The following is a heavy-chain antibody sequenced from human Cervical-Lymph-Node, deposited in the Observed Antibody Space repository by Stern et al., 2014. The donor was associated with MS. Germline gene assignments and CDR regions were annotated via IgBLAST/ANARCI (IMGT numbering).Heavy chain of an antibody. J-gene: IGHJ4*02. CDR2: IYYSGTT. V-gene: IGHV4-31*03. CDR3: ARGRPGTTRTYVGGFDF. Sequence: QLQLQESGPGLVKPSETLSLTCSVSGDTITTGGYYWSWIRQHPGKGLEWIGDIYYSGTTYSNPSLESRVTVSVDTSKNQFSLRLTSVTAADTAIYYCARGRPGTTRTYVGGFDFWGQGTLVTVSS. CDR1: GDTITTGGYY. D-gene: IGHD2-15*01.